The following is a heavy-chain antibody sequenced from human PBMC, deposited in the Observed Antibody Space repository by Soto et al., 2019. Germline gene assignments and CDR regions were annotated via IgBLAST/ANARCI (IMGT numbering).Heavy chain of an antibody. D-gene: IGHD6-13*01. CDR1: GYTFTSYD. Sequence: ASVKVSCKASGYTFTSYDINWVRQATGQGLEWMGWMNPNSGNTGYAQKFQGRVTMTRNTSISTAYMELSSLRSEDTAVYYCARDGSSSWYVWPSFDYWGQGTLVTVSS. CDR2: MNPNSGNT. J-gene: IGHJ4*02. V-gene: IGHV1-8*01. CDR3: ARDGSSSWYVWPSFDY.